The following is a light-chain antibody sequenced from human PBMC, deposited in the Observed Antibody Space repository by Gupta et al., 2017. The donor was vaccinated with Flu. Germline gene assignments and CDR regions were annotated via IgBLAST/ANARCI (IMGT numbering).Light chain of an antibody. J-gene: IGKJ1*01. CDR2: DAS. Sequence: FGQTASIDCRASHSCQASQDNKNYLDWYQQKPGQPPKLLIHDASTRETGVPDRFSGSGSGTEFTLTISSLQPEDVAVYYCQHDDNIPETFGQGTKVEIK. V-gene: IGKV4-1*01. CDR1: HSCQASQDNKNY. CDR3: QHDDNIPET.